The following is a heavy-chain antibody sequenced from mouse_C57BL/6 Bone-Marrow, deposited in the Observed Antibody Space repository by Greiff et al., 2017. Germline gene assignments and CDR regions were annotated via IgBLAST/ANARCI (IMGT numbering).Heavy chain of an antibody. CDR3: ARKGGLRLVDY. CDR1: GYTFTSYW. Sequence: QVQLQQPGAELVKPGASVKLSCKASGYTFTSYWMHWVKQRPGQGLEWIGMIHPNSGSTNYNEKFKSKATLTVDKSSSTAYMQLSSLTSEDSAVYYCARKGGLRLVDYWGQGTTLTVAS. V-gene: IGHV1-64*01. CDR2: IHPNSGST. J-gene: IGHJ2*01.